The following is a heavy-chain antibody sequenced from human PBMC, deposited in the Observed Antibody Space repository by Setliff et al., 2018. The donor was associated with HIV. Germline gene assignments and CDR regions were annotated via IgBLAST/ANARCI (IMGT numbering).Heavy chain of an antibody. CDR2: INPNVGGT. J-gene: IGHJ4*02. Sequence: GASVKVSCKGSGYTFTGYYVHWVRLAPGQGLEWMGWINPNVGGTTYAQKFQGRVTMTRDTSISTAYMELSRLTSDDTALYYCAREADYSDTCGQYRYWGQGTLVTVSS. D-gene: IGHD3-22*01. V-gene: IGHV1-2*02. CDR3: AREADYSDTCGQYRY. CDR1: GYTFTGYY.